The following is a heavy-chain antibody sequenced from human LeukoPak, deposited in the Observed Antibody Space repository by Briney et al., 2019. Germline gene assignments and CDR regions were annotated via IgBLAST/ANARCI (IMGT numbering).Heavy chain of an antibody. CDR3: ARDQARVGHAFDI. V-gene: IGHV1-69*04. Sequence: GASVKVSCKASGGTFSSYAISWVRQAPGQGLEWMGRIIPILGIANYAQKFQGRVTITADKSTSAAYMELSSLRSEDTAVYYCARDQARVGHAFDIWGQGTMVTVSS. D-gene: IGHD2-15*01. CDR1: GGTFSSYA. J-gene: IGHJ3*02. CDR2: IIPILGIA.